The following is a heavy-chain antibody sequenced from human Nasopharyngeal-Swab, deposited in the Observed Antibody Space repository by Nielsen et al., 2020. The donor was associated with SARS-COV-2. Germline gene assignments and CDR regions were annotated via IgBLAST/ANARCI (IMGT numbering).Heavy chain of an antibody. D-gene: IGHD5-12*01. Sequence: SETLSLTCTVSGGSISSSSYFWGWIRQPPGKGLEWIGSIFHSGSTYYNPSLKSRVSISVDTSKNQFSLKLSSVTAADTAVYYCASRGYSGYDFDYWGQGTLVTVSS. V-gene: IGHV4-39*01. CDR1: GGSISSSSYF. CDR3: ASRGYSGYDFDY. J-gene: IGHJ4*02. CDR2: IFHSGST.